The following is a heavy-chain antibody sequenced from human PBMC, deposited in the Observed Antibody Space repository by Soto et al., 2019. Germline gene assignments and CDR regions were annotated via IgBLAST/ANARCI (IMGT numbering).Heavy chain of an antibody. CDR3: ARGIAAAFFDY. J-gene: IGHJ4*02. V-gene: IGHV4-61*01. D-gene: IGHD6-13*01. CDR2: IYYSGST. Sequence: SETLSLTCTVSGGSVSSGSYYWSWIRQPPGKGLEWIGYIYYSGSTNYNPPLKSRVTISVDTSKNQFSLKLSSVTAADTAVYYCARGIAAAFFDYWGQGTLVTVSS. CDR1: GGSVSSGSYY.